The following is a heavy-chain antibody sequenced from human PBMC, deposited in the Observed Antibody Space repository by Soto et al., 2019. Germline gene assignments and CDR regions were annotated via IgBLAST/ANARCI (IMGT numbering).Heavy chain of an antibody. CDR2: INHSGST. CDR3: ARGVRQQLIATPISYKIDC. Sequence: SETLSLPGSVYDGYFSGYYWSWCGKPPGRGLEWIGEINHSGSTNYTPSLTSRVTISVDMSKNQFSLKLSSVTAADTAVYYCARGVRQQLIATPISYKIDCWGQGTLVTVSS. D-gene: IGHD6-13*01. J-gene: IGHJ4*02. CDR1: DGYFSGYY. V-gene: IGHV4-34*01.